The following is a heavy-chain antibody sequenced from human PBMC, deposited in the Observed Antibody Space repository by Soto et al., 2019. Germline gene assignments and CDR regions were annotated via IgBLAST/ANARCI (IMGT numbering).Heavy chain of an antibody. CDR2: INPNSGGT. D-gene: IGHD5-12*01. Sequence: ASVKVSCKASGYTFTGYYMHWVRQAPGQRLEWIGWINPNSGGTNYAQKFQGWVTMTRDTSISTAYMELSRLRSDDTAVYYCARDAAEGRGYSGYDLDYWGQGTLVTVSS. J-gene: IGHJ4*02. CDR1: GYTFTGYY. V-gene: IGHV1-2*04. CDR3: ARDAAEGRGYSGYDLDY.